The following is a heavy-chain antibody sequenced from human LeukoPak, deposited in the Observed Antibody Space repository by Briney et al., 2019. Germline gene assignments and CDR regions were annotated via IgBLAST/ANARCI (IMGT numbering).Heavy chain of an antibody. CDR2: IYYSGST. J-gene: IGHJ4*02. CDR3: ARLSDGSGYYWWYFDY. Sequence: PSETLSLTCTVSGGSISSGGYYWSWIRQHPGKGLEWIGYIYYSGSTYYNPSLKSRVTISADTSKNQFSLKLSSVTAADTAVYYCARLSDGSGYYWWYFDYWGQGTLVTVSS. D-gene: IGHD3-22*01. V-gene: IGHV4-31*03. CDR1: GGSISSGGYY.